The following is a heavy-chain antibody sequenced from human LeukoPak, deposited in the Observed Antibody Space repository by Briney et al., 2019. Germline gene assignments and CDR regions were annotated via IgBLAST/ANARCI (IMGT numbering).Heavy chain of an antibody. V-gene: IGHV3-23*01. Sequence: GGSLRLSCAASGFTFSRYAMSWARQAPGKGLEWVSAISGSGGSTYYADSVKGRLTISRDNSKNTLYLQMNSLRADDTAVYYCAKGDCSSTSCSILGYWGQGTLVTVSS. D-gene: IGHD2-2*01. CDR2: ISGSGGST. CDR3: AKGDCSSTSCSILGY. J-gene: IGHJ4*02. CDR1: GFTFSRYA.